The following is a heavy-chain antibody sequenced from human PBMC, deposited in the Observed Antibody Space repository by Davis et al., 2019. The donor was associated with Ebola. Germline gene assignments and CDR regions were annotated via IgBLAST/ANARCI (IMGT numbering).Heavy chain of an antibody. Sequence: GGSLRLSCAASGFTFSSYGMHWVRQAPGKGLEWVAVISYDGSNKYYADSVKGRFTISRDNAKNSLYLQMNSLRAEDTAVYYCAREGVQGVIVYWGQGTLVTVSS. V-gene: IGHV3-30*03. J-gene: IGHJ4*02. CDR1: GFTFSSYG. CDR3: AREGVQGVIVY. CDR2: ISYDGSNK. D-gene: IGHD3-10*01.